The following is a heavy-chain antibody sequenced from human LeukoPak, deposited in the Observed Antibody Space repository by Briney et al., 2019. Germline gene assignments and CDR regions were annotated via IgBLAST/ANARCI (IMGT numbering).Heavy chain of an antibody. J-gene: IGHJ4*02. Sequence: GGSLRLSCGVSGVTLSNYGMTWVRQAPGEGLEWVAGLSGSAGGSNYADSVKGRFTISRDNSKNTLFLQMDRLRAEDTAVYFCAKRGVVVRVFLVGFHKEAYYFDSWGQGALVTVSS. CDR3: AKRGVVVRVFLVGFHKEAYYFDS. D-gene: IGHD3-16*02. V-gene: IGHV3-23*01. CDR2: LSGSAGGS. CDR1: GVTLSNYG.